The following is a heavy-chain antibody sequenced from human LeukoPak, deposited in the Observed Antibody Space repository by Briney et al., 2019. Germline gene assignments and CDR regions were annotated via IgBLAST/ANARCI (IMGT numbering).Heavy chain of an antibody. V-gene: IGHV3-7*01. CDR2: IKPDGSAQ. J-gene: IGHJ3*02. CDR3: ARGNGDAFDI. Sequence: GGSLRLSCAASGFTFSNSWMSWVRQAPGKGLEWVATIKPDGSAQYYVDSVKGRFTISRDNAKNSLFLQINSLRAEDTAVYYCARGNGDAFDIWGQGTMVTVSS. CDR1: GFTFSNSW. D-gene: IGHD2-8*01.